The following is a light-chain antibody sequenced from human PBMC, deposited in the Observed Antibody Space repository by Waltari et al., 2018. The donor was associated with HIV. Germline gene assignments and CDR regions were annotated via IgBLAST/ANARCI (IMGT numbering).Light chain of an antibody. CDR3: SSYAGRNKGV. V-gene: IGLV2-8*01. J-gene: IGLJ2*01. CDR2: EVT. Sequence: QSALTQPPSASGSPGQSVTISCTGTSSDIGSYNFVSWYQQHPGKAPKRMIYEVTKRPSGVPDRFSGSKSGNTASLTVSGLQAEDEADYYCSSYAGRNKGVFGGGTKLTVL. CDR1: SSDIGSYNF.